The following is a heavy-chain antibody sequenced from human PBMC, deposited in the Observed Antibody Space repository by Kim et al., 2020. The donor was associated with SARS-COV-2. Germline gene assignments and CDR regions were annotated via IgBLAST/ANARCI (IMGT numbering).Heavy chain of an antibody. V-gene: IGHV3-23*01. D-gene: IGHD6-19*01. CDR2: ISGSGGST. CDR1: GFTFSSYA. J-gene: IGHJ4*02. Sequence: GGSLRLSCAASGFTFSSYAMSWVRQAPGKGLEWVSAISGSGGSTYYADSVKGRFTISRDNSKNTLYLQMNSLRAEDTAVYYCAKSWHYSSGWYAPRFVWGQGTLVTVSS. CDR3: AKSWHYSSGWYAPRFV.